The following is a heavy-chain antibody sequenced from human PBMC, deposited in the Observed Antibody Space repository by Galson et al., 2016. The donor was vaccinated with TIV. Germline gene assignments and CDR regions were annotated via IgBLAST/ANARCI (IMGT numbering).Heavy chain of an antibody. CDR3: ASRKNYGGDAFDL. V-gene: IGHV3-23*01. J-gene: IGHJ3*01. Sequence: SLRLSCAASGFTFNNYGMNWVRQAPGKGLEWVSGISGSGGITYLADSVKGRFTISRDNSKDTLYLHMNSLRAEDTAVYFCASRKNYGGDAFDLWGQGTMVTVSS. CDR1: GFTFNNYG. CDR2: ISGSGGIT. D-gene: IGHD4-23*01.